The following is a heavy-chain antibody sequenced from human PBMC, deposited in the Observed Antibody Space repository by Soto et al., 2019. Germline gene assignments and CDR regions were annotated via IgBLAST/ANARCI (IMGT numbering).Heavy chain of an antibody. CDR1: GFTFSSYG. D-gene: IGHD4-17*01. V-gene: IGHV3-30*18. CDR3: AKDLVTTGANWFDP. Sequence: HPGGSLRLSCAASGFTFSSYGMHWVRQAPGKGLEWVAVISYDGSNKYYADSVKGRFTISRDNSKNTLYLQMNSLRAEDTAVYYCAKDLVTTGANWFDPWGQGTLVTVSS. CDR2: ISYDGSNK. J-gene: IGHJ5*02.